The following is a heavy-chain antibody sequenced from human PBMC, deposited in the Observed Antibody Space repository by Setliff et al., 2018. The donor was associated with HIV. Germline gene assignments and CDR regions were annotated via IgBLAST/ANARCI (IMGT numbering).Heavy chain of an antibody. CDR3: ARGALEDVLMVYAIRYYYYYMDV. V-gene: IGHV4-34*01. CDR1: GGSFSGYY. D-gene: IGHD2-8*01. Sequence: SSETLSLTCAVYGGSFSGYYWSWIRQPPGKGLEWIGEINHSGSTNYNPSLKSRVTISVDTSKNQFSLKLSSVTAADTAVYYCARGALEDVLMVYAIRYYYYYMDVWGKGTTVTVSS. J-gene: IGHJ6*03. CDR2: INHSGST.